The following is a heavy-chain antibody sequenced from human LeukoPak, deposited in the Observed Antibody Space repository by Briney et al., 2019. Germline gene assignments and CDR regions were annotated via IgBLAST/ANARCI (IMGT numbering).Heavy chain of an antibody. CDR3: ARDGEMATIRNGFDP. CDR1: GYTFTRYA. V-gene: IGHV7-4-1*02. J-gene: IGHJ5*02. Sequence: AASVKVFCMASGYTFTRYAMNWVRQAPGQGLEWMGWINTNTGKPTYAQGFTGRFVFSLDASVRTAYLQISSLKAEDTAVYYCARDGEMATIRNGFDPWGQGTLVTVSS. D-gene: IGHD5-24*01. CDR2: INTNTGKP.